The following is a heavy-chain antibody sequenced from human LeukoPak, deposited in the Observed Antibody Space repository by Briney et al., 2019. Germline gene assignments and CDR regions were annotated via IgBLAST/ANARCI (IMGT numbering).Heavy chain of an antibody. D-gene: IGHD7-27*01. V-gene: IGHV4-59*01. CDR3: ARVNFLGIPRYYYYYMDV. Sequence: PSETLSLTCTVSGGSISSYYWSWIRQPPGKGLEWIGYIYYSGSTNYNPSLKSRVTISVDTSKNQFSLKLSSVTAADTAVYYCARVNFLGIPRYYYYYMDVWGKGTTVTVSS. J-gene: IGHJ6*03. CDR1: GGSISSYY. CDR2: IYYSGST.